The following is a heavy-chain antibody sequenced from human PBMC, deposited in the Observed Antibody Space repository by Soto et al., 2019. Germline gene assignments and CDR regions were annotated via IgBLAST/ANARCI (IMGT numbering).Heavy chain of an antibody. CDR1: GFTFSSYG. CDR2: ISYDGSNK. CDR3: AKALYDFWSGYFCDY. J-gene: IGHJ4*02. Sequence: QVQLVESGGGVVQPGRSLRLSCAASGFTFSSYGMHWVRQAPGKGLEWVAVISYDGSNKYYADSVKGRFTISRDNSKNTLYLQMNSLRAEDTAVYYCAKALYDFWSGYFCDYWGQGTLVTVSS. V-gene: IGHV3-30*18. D-gene: IGHD3-3*01.